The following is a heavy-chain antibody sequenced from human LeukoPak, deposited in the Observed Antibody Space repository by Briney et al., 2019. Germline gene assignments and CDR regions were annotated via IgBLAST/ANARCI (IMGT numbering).Heavy chain of an antibody. CDR3: ASVDTAMGPGFFDY. V-gene: IGHV4-31*03. D-gene: IGHD5-18*01. J-gene: IGHJ4*02. CDR2: IYYSGST. CDR1: GGSISSGGYY. Sequence: SETLSLTCTVSGGSISSGGYYWSWLRQHPGKGLEWIGYIYYSGSTYYNPSLKSRVTISVDTSKNQFSLKLSSVTAADTAVYYCASVDTAMGPGFFDYWGQGTLVTVSS.